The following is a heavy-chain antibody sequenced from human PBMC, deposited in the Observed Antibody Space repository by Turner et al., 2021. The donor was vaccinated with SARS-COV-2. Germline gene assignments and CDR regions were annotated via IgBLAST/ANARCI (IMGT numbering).Heavy chain of an antibody. V-gene: IGHV3-53*01. Sequence: EVQLVESGGGLIQPGGSLRLSCAASGVTVSSNYMSWVRQAPGKGLEWVSVIYSGGSTFYSDSVKGRFTISRDNSKNTLYLQMNSLGAEDTAVYYCARGGHYYYGLDVWGQGTTVTVSS. J-gene: IGHJ6*02. CDR2: IYSGGST. D-gene: IGHD3-10*01. CDR1: GVTVSSNY. CDR3: ARGGHYYYGLDV.